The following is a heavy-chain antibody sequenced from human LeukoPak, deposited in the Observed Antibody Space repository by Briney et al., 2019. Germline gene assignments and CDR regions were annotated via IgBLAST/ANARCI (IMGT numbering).Heavy chain of an antibody. Sequence: GGSLRLSCAASGFTFSNYWMHWVRQAPGKGLVRVSRINSDGRSIIYADSVKGRFTISRDNSMNTLYLQMNSLRAEDTAVYYCAKDRILARGWFDPWGQGTLVTVSS. D-gene: IGHD2-15*01. CDR1: GFTFSNYW. V-gene: IGHV3-74*01. J-gene: IGHJ5*02. CDR2: INSDGRSI. CDR3: AKDRILARGWFDP.